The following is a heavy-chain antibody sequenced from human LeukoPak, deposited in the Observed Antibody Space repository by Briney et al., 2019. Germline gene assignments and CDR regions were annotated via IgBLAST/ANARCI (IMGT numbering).Heavy chain of an antibody. D-gene: IGHD1-26*01. Sequence: GRSLRLSCAASGFTFTSYDMHWVRQAPGKGLEWVALIWYDGSNTYYTDSVRGRFTISRDNSKSILYLQMNSLRAEDTAIYYCAGDRKSGNFLGEFDHWGLGTLVTVSS. V-gene: IGHV3-33*01. CDR1: GFTFTSYD. CDR3: AGDRKSGNFLGEFDH. CDR2: IWYDGSNT. J-gene: IGHJ5*02.